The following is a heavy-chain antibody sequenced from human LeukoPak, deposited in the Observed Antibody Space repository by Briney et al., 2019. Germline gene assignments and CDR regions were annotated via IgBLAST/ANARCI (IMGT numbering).Heavy chain of an antibody. J-gene: IGHJ4*02. D-gene: IGHD1-20*01. Sequence: GRSLRLSCAASGFTFDDYAMHWVRQAPGKGLEWVSGISWNSDNIVYADSVRGRFTISRDNAKNTLYLQMNSLRAEDTAVYYCLRDLNWSLDQWGQGTLVTVSS. CDR1: GFTFDDYA. CDR2: ISWNSDNI. V-gene: IGHV3-9*01. CDR3: LRDLNWSLDQ.